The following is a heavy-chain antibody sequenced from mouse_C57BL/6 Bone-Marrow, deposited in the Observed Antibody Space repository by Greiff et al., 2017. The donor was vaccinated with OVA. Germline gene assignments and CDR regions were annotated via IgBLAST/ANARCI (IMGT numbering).Heavy chain of an antibody. CDR3: TPSTVVDTDAMDY. CDR1: GFTFSNYW. J-gene: IGHJ4*01. V-gene: IGHV6-3*01. D-gene: IGHD1-1*01. CDR2: IRLKSDNYAT. Sequence: EVQVVESGGGLVQPGGSMKLSCVASGFTFSNYWMNWVRQSPEKGLEWVAQIRLKSDNYATHYAESVKGRFTISRDDSKSSVYLQMNNLRAEDTGIYYCTPSTVVDTDAMDYWGQGTAVTVSS.